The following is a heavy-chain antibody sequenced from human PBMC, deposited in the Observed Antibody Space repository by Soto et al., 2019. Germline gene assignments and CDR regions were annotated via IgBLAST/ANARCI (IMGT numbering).Heavy chain of an antibody. D-gene: IGHD2-15*01. CDR3: AKGRATRPAEKDIVVMLAAVASIQH. V-gene: IGHV3-23*01. CDR2: IGPTGSTT. J-gene: IGHJ1*01. Sequence: EVQLLESGGGLIQPGGSLRLSCTASGFTFSSYAMSWVRQAPGKGLEWVSVIGPTGSTTYYADSVKGRFTISRDNSKNTLYLQMNGLRDDDTAKFYCAKGRATRPAEKDIVVMLAAVASIQHWGQGTLVTVSS. CDR1: GFTFSSYA.